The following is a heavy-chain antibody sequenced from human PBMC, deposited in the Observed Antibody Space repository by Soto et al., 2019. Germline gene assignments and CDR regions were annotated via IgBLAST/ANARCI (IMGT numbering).Heavy chain of an antibody. J-gene: IGHJ2*01. V-gene: IGHV4-59*01. Sequence: QVQLQESGPGLVKPSETLSLTCTVSGGSISSYYWSWIRQPPGKGLEWIGYIYYSGSTNYNPSLKSRVTISVDTSKNQFSLKLSSVTAADTAVYYCARVARRAEWYFDLWGRGTLVTVSS. CDR2: IYYSGST. D-gene: IGHD2-21*01. CDR3: ARVARRAEWYFDL. CDR1: GGSISSYY.